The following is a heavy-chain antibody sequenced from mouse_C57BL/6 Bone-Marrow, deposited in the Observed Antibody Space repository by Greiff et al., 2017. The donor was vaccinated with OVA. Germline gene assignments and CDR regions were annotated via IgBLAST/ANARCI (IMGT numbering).Heavy chain of an antibody. CDR3: ARFAIYYYGSSYRYYAMDY. CDR1: GYAFSSSW. CDR2: IYPGDGDT. V-gene: IGHV1-82*01. D-gene: IGHD1-1*01. Sequence: QVQLQQSGPELVKPGASVKISCKASGYAFSSSWMNWVKQRPGKGLEWIGRIYPGDGDTNYNGKFKGKATLTADKSSSTAYMQLSSLTSEDSAVYFCARFAIYYYGSSYRYYAMDYWGQGTSVTVSS. J-gene: IGHJ4*01.